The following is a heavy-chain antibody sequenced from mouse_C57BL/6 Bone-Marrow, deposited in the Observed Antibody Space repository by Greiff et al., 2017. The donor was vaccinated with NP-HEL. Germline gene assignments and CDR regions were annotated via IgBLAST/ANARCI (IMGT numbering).Heavy chain of an antibody. Sequence: VQLQQSGAELVRPGASVKLSCTVSGFNIKDDYMHWVKQRPEQGLEWIGWLDPENGDAEYASKFPGKATITAETSSNTAYLQLSRLTSEDTAVYYCTTGGSSPYAMDYWGQGTSVTVSS. CDR3: TTGGSSPYAMDY. CDR2: LDPENGDA. J-gene: IGHJ4*01. D-gene: IGHD1-1*01. CDR1: GFNIKDDY. V-gene: IGHV14-4*01.